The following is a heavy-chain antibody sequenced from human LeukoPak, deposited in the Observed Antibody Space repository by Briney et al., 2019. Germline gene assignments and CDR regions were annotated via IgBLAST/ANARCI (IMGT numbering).Heavy chain of an antibody. CDR1: GYTFTSYG. J-gene: IGHJ5*02. Sequence: ASVKVSCKSSGYTFTSYGIIWVRQAPGQGLEWMGWISAYNGNTNYAQKLQGRVTMTTDTSTSTAYMELRSLRSDDTAVYYCARARAGRCSGGSCYPGWFDPWGQGTLVTVSS. CDR2: ISAYNGNT. V-gene: IGHV1-18*01. CDR3: ARARAGRCSGGSCYPGWFDP. D-gene: IGHD2-15*01.